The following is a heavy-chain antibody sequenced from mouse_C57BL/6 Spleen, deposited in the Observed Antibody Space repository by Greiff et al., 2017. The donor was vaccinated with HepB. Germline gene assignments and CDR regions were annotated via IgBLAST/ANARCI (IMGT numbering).Heavy chain of an antibody. CDR1: GYTFTDYE. CDR3: TPYYSNIAWFAY. D-gene: IGHD2-5*01. CDR2: IDPETGGT. V-gene: IGHV1-15*01. Sequence: QVQLQQSGAELVRPGASVTLSCKASGYTFTDYEMHWVKQTPVHGLEWIGAIDPETGGTAYNQKFKGKAILTADKSSSTAYMELRSLTSEDSAVYYCTPYYSNIAWFAYGGQGTLVTVSA. J-gene: IGHJ3*01.